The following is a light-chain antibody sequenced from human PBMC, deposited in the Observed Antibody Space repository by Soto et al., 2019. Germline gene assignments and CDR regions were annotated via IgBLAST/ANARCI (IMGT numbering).Light chain of an antibody. Sequence: EIVMTQSPATLSLSPGERAALSCRASQSISDNLVWDQQKPGQAPRLLIYGASTRATGTPARFSGSGSGADYFLTISSLQTEDFAVYSCQQYHNWPLITFGQGTRLEIK. CDR1: QSISDN. CDR3: QQYHNWPLIT. J-gene: IGKJ5*01. V-gene: IGKV3-15*01. CDR2: GAS.